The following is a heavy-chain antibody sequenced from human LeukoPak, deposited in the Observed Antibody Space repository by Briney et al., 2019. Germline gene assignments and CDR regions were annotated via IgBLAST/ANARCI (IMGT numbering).Heavy chain of an antibody. V-gene: IGHV1-46*01. CDR1: GYTFTNYY. Sequence: RASVKVSCKASGYTFTNYYMHWVRQAPGQGLEWMGIINPSSGSTSYAQKFQGRVTMTRDTSTSTVYLELSRLRSEDTAVYFCARVVPRYYDTSGANWFDPWGQGTLVTVSS. CDR2: INPSSGST. CDR3: ARVVPRYYDTSGANWFDP. D-gene: IGHD3-22*01. J-gene: IGHJ5*02.